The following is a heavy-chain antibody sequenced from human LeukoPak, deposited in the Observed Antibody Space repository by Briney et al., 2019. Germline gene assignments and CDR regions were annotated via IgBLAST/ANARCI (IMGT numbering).Heavy chain of an antibody. Sequence: GGSLRLSCAASGFTFSSYAMSWVRQAPGKGLEWVSAISGSGGSTYYADSVRGRFTISRDNSKNTLYLQMNSLRADDTDVYYCPKGVVVVPAAIDYWGQGTLVTVSS. D-gene: IGHD2-2*02. CDR3: PKGVVVVPAAIDY. J-gene: IGHJ4*02. V-gene: IGHV3-23*01. CDR2: ISGSGGST. CDR1: GFTFSSYA.